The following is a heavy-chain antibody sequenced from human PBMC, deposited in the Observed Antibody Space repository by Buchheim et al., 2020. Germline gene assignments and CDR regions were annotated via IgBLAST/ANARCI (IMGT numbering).Heavy chain of an antibody. D-gene: IGHD4-17*01. V-gene: IGHV4-31*03. Sequence: QVQLQESGPGLVKPSQTLSLTCTVSGVSISSGPFYWTWIRQQPGKGLEWIGYIHYTGLAYSSPSLSSRLSMSVDTSQKQFSLTLTAVTAADTAIYYCARDRGAHDYGPIDFWGQGAL. CDR1: GVSISSGPFY. CDR2: IHYTGLA. J-gene: IGHJ4*02. CDR3: ARDRGAHDYGPIDF.